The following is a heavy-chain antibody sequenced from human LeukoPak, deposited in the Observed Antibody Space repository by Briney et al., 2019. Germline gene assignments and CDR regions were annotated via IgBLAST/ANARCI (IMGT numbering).Heavy chain of an antibody. D-gene: IGHD3-3*01. CDR3: ASSPTPGSRSGYGMDV. CDR1: GGTFSSYA. J-gene: IGHJ6*04. V-gene: IGHV1-69*01. CDR2: IIPIFGTA. Sequence: SVNVSCKASGGTFSSYASSWVRQAPGQGLEWMGGIIPIFGTANYAQKFQGRVTITADESTSTAYMELSSLRSADTAVYYCASSPTPGSRSGYGMDVWGKGTTVTVSS.